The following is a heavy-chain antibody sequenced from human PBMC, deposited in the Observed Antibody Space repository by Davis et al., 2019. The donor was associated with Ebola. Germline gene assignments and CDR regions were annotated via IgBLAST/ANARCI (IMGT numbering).Heavy chain of an antibody. J-gene: IGHJ5*02. Sequence: SGPTLVQPTQPLMLTCTFSGFSLSSSGVGVGWIRQPPGQALEWLAPIYSDGNKRYSPSLRRRLRVTKDTSKNQVVFTITDMDPVDTATYYCARRYGDYIRWFDPWGPGILVTVSS. V-gene: IGHV2-5*02. CDR1: GFSLSSSGVG. CDR2: IYSDGNK. CDR3: ARRYGDYIRWFDP. D-gene: IGHD4-17*01.